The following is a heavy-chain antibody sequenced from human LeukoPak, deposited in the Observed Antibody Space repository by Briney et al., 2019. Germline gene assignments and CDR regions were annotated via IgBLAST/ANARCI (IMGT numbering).Heavy chain of an antibody. V-gene: IGHV1-69*04. J-gene: IGHJ4*02. CDR1: GGTFSSYA. CDR3: ARGRLGELSSEFDY. Sequence: GASVKVSCKASGGTFSSYAISWVRQAPGQGLEWMGRIIPILGIANYAQKFQGRVTITADKSTSTAYMELSSLRSEDTAVYYCARGRLGELSSEFDYWGQGTLVTVSS. D-gene: IGHD3-16*02. CDR2: IIPILGIA.